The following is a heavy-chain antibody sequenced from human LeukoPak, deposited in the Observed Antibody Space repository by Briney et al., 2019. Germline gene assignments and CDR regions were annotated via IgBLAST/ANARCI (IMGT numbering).Heavy chain of an antibody. CDR2: ISSSSSTI. CDR3: ASPLLRYFDWLLPGY. Sequence: GGSLRLSCAASGFTFSSYSMNWVRQAPGKGLEWVSYISSSSSTIYYADSVKGRFTISRDNAKNSLYPQMNSLRDEDTAVYYCASPLLRYFDWLLPGYWGQGTLVTVSS. CDR1: GFTFSSYS. D-gene: IGHD3-9*01. J-gene: IGHJ4*02. V-gene: IGHV3-48*02.